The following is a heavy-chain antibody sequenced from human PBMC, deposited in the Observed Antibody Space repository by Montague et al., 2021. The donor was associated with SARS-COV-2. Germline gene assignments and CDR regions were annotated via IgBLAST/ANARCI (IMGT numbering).Heavy chain of an antibody. CDR1: GGSFSGYY. J-gene: IGHJ5*02. Sequence: SETLSLTCAVYGGSFSGYYWSWIRQPPGKGLEWIGEINHSGSTNCNPSLKSRVTISVDTSKNQFSLKLSPVTAADTAVYYCARGPRITMIVVVITDIWFDPWGQGTLVTVSS. CDR2: INHSGST. V-gene: IGHV4-34*01. CDR3: ARGPRITMIVVVITDIWFDP. D-gene: IGHD3-22*01.